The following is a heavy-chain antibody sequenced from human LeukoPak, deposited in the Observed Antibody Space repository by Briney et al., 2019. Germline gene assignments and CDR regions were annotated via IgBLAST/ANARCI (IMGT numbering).Heavy chain of an antibody. CDR2: IYSGGST. J-gene: IGHJ6*02. D-gene: IGHD3-22*01. CDR3: ASPGNSSGYFYYYYYGMDV. CDR1: GFTVSSNY. V-gene: IGHV3-66*01. Sequence: PGGSLRLYCAASGFTVSSNYMSWVRQALGKGLEWVSVIYSGGSTYYADSVKGRFTISRDNSKNTLYLQMNSLRAEDTAVYYCASPGNSSGYFYYYYYGMDVWGQGTTVTVSS.